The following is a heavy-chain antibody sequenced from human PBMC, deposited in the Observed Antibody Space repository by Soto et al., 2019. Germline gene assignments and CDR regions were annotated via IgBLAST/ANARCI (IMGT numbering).Heavy chain of an antibody. CDR2: ISGSAGST. V-gene: IGHV3-23*01. Sequence: PGGSLRLSCAASGFTFSSYAMSWVRQAPGKGLEWVSAISGSAGSTYYADSVKGRSTVSRDNSKNTLYLQMNSLRAEDTAVYYCAKDIVVIPAANDAFDIWGQGTIVTVSS. D-gene: IGHD2-2*01. CDR1: GFTFSSYA. J-gene: IGHJ3*02. CDR3: AKDIVVIPAANDAFDI.